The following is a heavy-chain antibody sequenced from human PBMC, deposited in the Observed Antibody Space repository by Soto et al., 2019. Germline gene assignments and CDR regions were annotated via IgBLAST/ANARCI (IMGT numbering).Heavy chain of an antibody. CDR1: GGSISSYY. V-gene: IGHV4-59*01. Sequence: QVQLQESGPGLVKPSETLSLTCIVSGGSISSYYWSWIRQPPGKGLGWIGYIYYSGSTNYNPSLKSRVTISVDTSKNPFSLKLSSVTAADTAVYYCARNPCGGSGGSCYSGGYYYYYSGMDVWGQGTTVTVSS. D-gene: IGHD2-15*01. CDR2: IYYSGST. CDR3: ARNPCGGSGGSCYSGGYYYYYSGMDV. J-gene: IGHJ6*02.